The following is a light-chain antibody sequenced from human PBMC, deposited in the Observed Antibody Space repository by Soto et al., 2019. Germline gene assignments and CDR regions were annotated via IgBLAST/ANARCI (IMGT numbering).Light chain of an antibody. CDR1: QSVRTD. Sequence: EIEMTQSPATLPVSPGERATLSCRASQSVRTDLAWYQQNPGQAPRLLVYGASTRAPGFPARFTGSGSGTEFTLTIRSLQSEDFAVYCCQQYNDWPSNTFGQGTKVDIK. V-gene: IGKV3-15*01. CDR2: GAS. J-gene: IGKJ2*01. CDR3: QQYNDWPSNT.